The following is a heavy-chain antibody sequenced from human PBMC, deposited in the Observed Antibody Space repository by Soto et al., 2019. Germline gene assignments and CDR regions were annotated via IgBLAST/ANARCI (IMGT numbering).Heavy chain of an antibody. D-gene: IGHD2-21*02. V-gene: IGHV3-23*01. J-gene: IGHJ4*01. CDR2: ISAGGGGT. CDR3: AKDVGXGVETFDY. Sequence: GGSLRLSCAGSGFTLTRSAVRWVRQAPGKGLEWVSGISAGGGGTYYADSVKGRFTISSDVAKNTVYLHMNGLRVEDTAVYYCAKDVGXGVETFDYWGHGTLVTVSS. CDR1: GFTLTRSA.